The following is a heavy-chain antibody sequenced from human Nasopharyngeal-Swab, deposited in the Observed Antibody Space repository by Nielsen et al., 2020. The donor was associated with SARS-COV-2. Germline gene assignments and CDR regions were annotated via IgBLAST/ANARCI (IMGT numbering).Heavy chain of an antibody. CDR3: ARGDYGDYAGMGVDY. D-gene: IGHD4-17*01. J-gene: IGHJ4*02. Sequence: GGSLRLSCAASGFTFSSYAMHWVRQAPGKGLEWVAVISYDERNEYHADSVKGRCTISRDNSKKTLYLHMNSLSAEDTAVYYCARGDYGDYAGMGVDYWGQGTLVTVSS. CDR1: GFTFSSYA. V-gene: IGHV3-30*04. CDR2: ISYDERNE.